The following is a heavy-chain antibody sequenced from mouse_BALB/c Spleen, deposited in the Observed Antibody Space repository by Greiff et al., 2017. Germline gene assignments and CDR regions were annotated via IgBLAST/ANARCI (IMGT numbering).Heavy chain of an antibody. CDR2: ISSGSSTI. J-gene: IGHJ4*01. V-gene: IGHV5-17*02. Sequence: EVQLVESGGGLVQPGGSRKLSCAASGFTFSSFGMHWVRQAPEKGLEWVAYISSGSSTIYYADTVKGRFTISRDNPKNTLFLQMTSLRSEDTAMYYCARRGYRYDDAMDYWGQGTSVTVSS. CDR1: GFTFSSFG. CDR3: ARRGYRYDDAMDY. D-gene: IGHD2-14*01.